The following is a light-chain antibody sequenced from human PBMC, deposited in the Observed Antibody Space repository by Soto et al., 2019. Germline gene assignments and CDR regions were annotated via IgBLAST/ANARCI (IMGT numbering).Light chain of an antibody. CDR2: AAS. CDR1: HSISNY. Sequence: DIQLTQSPSSLSAPVGDSVTITCRAIHSISNYVNWYQKKPRKAPKLLIFAASSLHSGVPSRFSGSGSGPEFTLTISSLQPEDFANYYCQHSYSIPHTFGQGTNLEIK. V-gene: IGKV1-39*01. J-gene: IGKJ2*01. CDR3: QHSYSIPHT.